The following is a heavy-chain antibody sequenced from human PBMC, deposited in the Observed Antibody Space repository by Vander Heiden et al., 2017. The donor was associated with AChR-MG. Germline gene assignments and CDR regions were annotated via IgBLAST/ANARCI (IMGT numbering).Heavy chain of an antibody. J-gene: IGHJ4*02. CDR3: ARHVTSPEVGYNSGWYYFDY. Sequence: QLQLQESGPGLMKPSETLLITCTVSVDSLSSSSYYWGWIRQPQGKGLEWIGSVYYSGTTYYNPSLKSRVTISLDTSKNQFSLKLSSVTAADTAVYYCARHVTSPEVGYNSGWYYFDYWGQGTLVAVSS. CDR2: VYYSGTT. V-gene: IGHV4-39*01. CDR1: VDSLSSSSYY. D-gene: IGHD6-19*01.